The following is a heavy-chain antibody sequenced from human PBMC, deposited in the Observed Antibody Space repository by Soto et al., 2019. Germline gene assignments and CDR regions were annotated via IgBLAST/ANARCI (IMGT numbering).Heavy chain of an antibody. J-gene: IGHJ6*02. CDR2: LHSGGDT. D-gene: IGHD3-10*01. V-gene: IGHV3-53*04. Sequence: EVQLVESGGGLVQPGGSLRLSCAASGIPVSSNYMTWVRQAPGKGLEWVSVLHSGGDTYYANSVKGRFTISRHYSTNTLFLQMNSLTPEDTAVYYCARDGPYYYASRMDVWGQGTTVTVSS. CDR1: GIPVSSNY. CDR3: ARDGPYYYASRMDV.